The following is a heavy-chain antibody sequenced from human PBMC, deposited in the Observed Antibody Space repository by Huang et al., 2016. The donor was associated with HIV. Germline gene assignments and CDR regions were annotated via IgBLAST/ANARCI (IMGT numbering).Heavy chain of an antibody. V-gene: IGHV3-30*18. CDR3: AKDMSRFLEWVLTVGHNGLEV. J-gene: IGHJ3*01. Sequence: QEQLVESGGGVVRPGRSLRLSCAASGFTFSEFGMQWVRQAPGKGRVWVALMSYEGTNKYDGDSLKGRVTVSRDNSKDTVYLQIHSLRADDTAVYYCAKDMSRFLEWVLTVGHNGLEVWGQGTLVTVSS. CDR2: MSYEGTNK. CDR1: GFTFSEFG. D-gene: IGHD3-3*01.